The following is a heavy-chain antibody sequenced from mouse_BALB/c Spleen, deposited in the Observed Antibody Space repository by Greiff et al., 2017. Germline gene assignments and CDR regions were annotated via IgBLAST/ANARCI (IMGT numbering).Heavy chain of an antibody. J-gene: IGHJ3*01. CDR2: ISYDGSN. CDR1: GYSITSGYY. Sequence: DVKLQESGPGLVKPSQSLSLTCSVTGYSITSGYYWNWIRQFPGNKLEWMGYISYDGSNNYNPSLKNRISITRDTSKNQFFLKLNSVTTEDTATYYCARWGSWFAYWGQGTLVTVSA. CDR3: ARWGSWFAY. V-gene: IGHV3-6*02.